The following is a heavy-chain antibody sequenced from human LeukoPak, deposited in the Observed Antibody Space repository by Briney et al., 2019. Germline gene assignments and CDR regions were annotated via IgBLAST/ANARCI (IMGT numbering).Heavy chain of an antibody. CDR3: ARDNVYYDSSGYYHIDY. Sequence: GGSLRLSCAASGFTFSSYAMHWVRQAPGKGLEWVAVISYDGSNKYYADSVKGRFTISRDNSKNTLYLQMNSLRAEDTAVYYCARDNVYYDSSGYYHIDYWGQGTLVTVSS. D-gene: IGHD3-22*01. CDR1: GFTFSSYA. V-gene: IGHV3-30-3*01. CDR2: ISYDGSNK. J-gene: IGHJ4*02.